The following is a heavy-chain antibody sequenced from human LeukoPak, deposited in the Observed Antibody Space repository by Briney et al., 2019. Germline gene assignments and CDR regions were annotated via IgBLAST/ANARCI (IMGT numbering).Heavy chain of an antibody. V-gene: IGHV3-9*01. D-gene: IGHD6-13*01. CDR1: GFTFDDYG. J-gene: IGHJ2*01. CDR3: AKGGAAADNYWYFDL. CDR2: ISWNRGSI. Sequence: GRSLRLSCAASGFTFDDYGMHWVRQAPGKGLEWVSGISWNRGSIGYADSVKGRFTISRDTAKNSLYLQMNSLRPEATALYYCAKGGAAADNYWYFDLWGRGTLVTVSS.